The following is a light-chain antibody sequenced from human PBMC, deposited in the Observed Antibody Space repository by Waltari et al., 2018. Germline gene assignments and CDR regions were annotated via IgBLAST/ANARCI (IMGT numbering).Light chain of an antibody. CDR3: SSYTSSSTLV. V-gene: IGLV2-14*01. J-gene: IGLJ2*01. CDR2: EVR. CDR1: RSDVGGYNH. Sequence: QSALTQPASVSGPPGPSITISCTGTRSDVGGYNHVSWYQQHPGKAPKLMIYEVRHRPSGVSNRFSGSKSGNTASLTISGLQAEDEADYYCSSYTSSSTLVFGGGTKLTVL.